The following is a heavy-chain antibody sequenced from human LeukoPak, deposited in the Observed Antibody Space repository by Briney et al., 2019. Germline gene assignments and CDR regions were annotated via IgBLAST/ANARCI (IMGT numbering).Heavy chain of an antibody. CDR1: GGTFSSYA. CDR2: IIPIFGTA. J-gene: IGHJ4*02. CDR3: VGDRDIVVVPAPATLDY. D-gene: IGHD2-2*01. V-gene: IGHV1-69*13. Sequence: SVTVSCTASGGTFSSYAISWVRQAPGQGLEWMGGIIPIFGTANYAQKFQGRVTITADESTSTAYMELSSLRSEDTAVYYCVGDRDIVVVPAPATLDYWGQGTLVTVSS.